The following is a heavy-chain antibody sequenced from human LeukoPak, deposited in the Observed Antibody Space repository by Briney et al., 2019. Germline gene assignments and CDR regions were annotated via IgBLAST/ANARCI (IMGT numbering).Heavy chain of an antibody. J-gene: IGHJ4*02. CDR2: IYHSGST. CDR1: GGSISSSNW. CDR3: ARAPYDYYDSSGYFVE. V-gene: IGHV4-4*02. Sequence: SETLSLTCAVSGGSISSSNWWSWVRQPPGKGLEWIGEIYHSGSTHYNPSLKSRVTISVDKSKNQFSLNLSSVTAADTAVYYCARAPYDYYDSSGYFVEWGQGTLVTVSS. D-gene: IGHD3-22*01.